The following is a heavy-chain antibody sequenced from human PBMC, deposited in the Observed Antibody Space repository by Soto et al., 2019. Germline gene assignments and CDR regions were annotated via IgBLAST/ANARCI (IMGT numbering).Heavy chain of an antibody. CDR1: GFSLSNARMG. Sequence: SGPTLVNPTETLTLTCTVSGFSLSNARMGVSWIRQPPGKALEWLAHIFSNDEKSYSTSLKSRLTISKDTSKSQVVLTMTNMDNVDTAKFYCARTINYYDSGVYYFNYGGQGTLVTVSS. CDR2: IFSNDEK. CDR3: ARTINYYDSGVYYFNY. V-gene: IGHV2-26*01. J-gene: IGHJ4*02. D-gene: IGHD3-22*01.